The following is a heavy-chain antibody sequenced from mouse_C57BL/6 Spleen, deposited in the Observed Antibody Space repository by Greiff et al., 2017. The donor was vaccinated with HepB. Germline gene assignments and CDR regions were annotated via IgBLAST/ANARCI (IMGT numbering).Heavy chain of an antibody. Sequence: VMLVESGAELARPGASVKLSCKASGYTFTSYGISWVKQRTGQGLEWIGEIYPRSGNTYYNEKFKGKATLTADKSSSTAYMELRSLTSEDSAVYFCARSPLLSYAMDYWGQGTSVTVSS. CDR2: IYPRSGNT. J-gene: IGHJ4*01. V-gene: IGHV1-81*01. CDR3: ARSPLLSYAMDY. D-gene: IGHD2-1*01. CDR1: GYTFTSYG.